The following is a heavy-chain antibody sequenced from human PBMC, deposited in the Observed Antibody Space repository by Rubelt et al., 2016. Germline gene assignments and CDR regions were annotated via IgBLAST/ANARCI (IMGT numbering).Heavy chain of an antibody. CDR3: AHASHGYQLLWTESPHNWFDP. Sequence: QITLKESGPTLVKPTQTLTLTCTFSGFSLSTSGVGVGWIRQPPGKALEWLALIYWNDDKRYSPSLKSRLTTTTDPCKNPVVLTMANMDPVDTATYSFAHASHGYQLLWTESPHNWFDPWGQGTLVTVSS. D-gene: IGHD2-2*01. CDR2: IYWNDDK. J-gene: IGHJ5*02. CDR1: GFSLSTSGVG. V-gene: IGHV2-5*01.